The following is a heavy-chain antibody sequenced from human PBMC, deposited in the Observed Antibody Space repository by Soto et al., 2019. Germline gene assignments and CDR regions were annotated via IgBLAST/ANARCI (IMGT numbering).Heavy chain of an antibody. Sequence: VQLQESGPGLVRPSETLSLTCTVSGGSISSGNFYWSWIRQPPGKGLAWIGYIYFSGSTSYSPSLKSRLTISLNTSNNQFSLQLTSVTAAATAVYYCAHDSHGGNTYFDLWGQGALVTVSS. CDR3: AHDSHGGNTYFDL. D-gene: IGHD1-26*01. J-gene: IGHJ4*02. V-gene: IGHV4-30-4*01. CDR2: IYFSGST. CDR1: GGSISSGNFY.